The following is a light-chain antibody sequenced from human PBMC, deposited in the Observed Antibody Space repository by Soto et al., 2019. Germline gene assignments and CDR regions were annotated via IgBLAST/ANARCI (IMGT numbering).Light chain of an antibody. V-gene: IGLV2-18*02. Sequence: QSVLTQPPSVSGSPGQSVTISCTGTSSDVGTYNRVSWYQQPPGTAPKLIIYEVTHRPSGVPDRFSGSKSGNTASLTISGLQAEDEADYYCSSYTMSSTLVFGGGTKLTVL. CDR1: SSDVGTYNR. J-gene: IGLJ2*01. CDR3: SSYTMSSTLV. CDR2: EVT.